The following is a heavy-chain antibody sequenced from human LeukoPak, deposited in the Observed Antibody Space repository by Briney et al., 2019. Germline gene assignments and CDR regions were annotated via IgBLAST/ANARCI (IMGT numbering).Heavy chain of an antibody. D-gene: IGHD3-10*01. Sequence: AAVKVSCKASGYTFTSYGISWVRQAPGQGGEWMGCISAYNVNTNYAQKLQGRVTMTTDTSTSTDYMELRSLRYDDTGVYYCARFRPGWSGELAGAFDIWGQGTMVTVSS. CDR1: GYTFTSYG. CDR2: ISAYNVNT. CDR3: ARFRPGWSGELAGAFDI. V-gene: IGHV1-18*01. J-gene: IGHJ3*02.